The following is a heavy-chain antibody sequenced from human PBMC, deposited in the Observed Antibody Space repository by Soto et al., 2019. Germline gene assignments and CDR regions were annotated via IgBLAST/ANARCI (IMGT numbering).Heavy chain of an antibody. Sequence: EVQVVESGGDLVKPGGSLRLSCEASGFTFSNDWMSWVRQAPGKGLEWVGRIKTNADGGTTDYAAPVKGRFTISRDDLRTTVYLQMSSLRTEDTAVYYCTTDRASVSTGFDYWGQGTLVTVSS. V-gene: IGHV3-15*01. CDR3: TTDRASVSTGFDY. D-gene: IGHD4-17*01. CDR2: IKTNADGGTT. J-gene: IGHJ4*02. CDR1: GFTFSNDW.